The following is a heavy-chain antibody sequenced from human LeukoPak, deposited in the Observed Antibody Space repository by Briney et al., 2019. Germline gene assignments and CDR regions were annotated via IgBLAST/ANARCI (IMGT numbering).Heavy chain of an antibody. CDR2: IYYSGST. V-gene: IGHV4-59*08. J-gene: IGHJ4*02. CDR3: ARSLYYYDSSGVGYYFDY. Sequence: PSETLSLTCTVSGGSISSYYWSWIRQPPGKGLEWIGYIYYSGSTNYNPSLKSRVTISVDTSKNQFSLKLSSVTAADTAVYYCARSLYYYDSSGVGYYFDYWGQGTLVTVSS. D-gene: IGHD3-22*01. CDR1: GGSISSYY.